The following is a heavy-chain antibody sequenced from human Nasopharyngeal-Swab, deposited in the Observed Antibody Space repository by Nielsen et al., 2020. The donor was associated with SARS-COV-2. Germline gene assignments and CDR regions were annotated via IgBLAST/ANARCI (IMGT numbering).Heavy chain of an antibody. CDR1: GFTFSSYV. D-gene: IGHD4/OR15-4a*01. Sequence: GGSLRLSCAASGFTFSSYVMSWVRQAPGKGLEWVSAISGSGGSTYYADSVKGRFTISRDNSKNTLYLQMNSLRAEDTAVYYCAKDGGLTTFPYYYYYGMDVWGQGTTVTVSS. CDR2: ISGSGGST. J-gene: IGHJ6*02. CDR3: AKDGGLTTFPYYYYYGMDV. V-gene: IGHV3-23*01.